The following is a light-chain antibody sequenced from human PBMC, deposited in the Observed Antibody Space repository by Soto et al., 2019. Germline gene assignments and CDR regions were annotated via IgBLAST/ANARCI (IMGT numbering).Light chain of an antibody. V-gene: IGKV1-39*01. CDR3: QQSYRTPYT. CDR1: QAVYDY. J-gene: IGKJ2*01. Sequence: DIQMTPFPSSLSASVGDRVTINCRASQAVYDYLSWYQQKPGKVPKLLIFDKSTLESGVPSRFSGSGSGAEFTLTISSLQPEDFATYYCQQSYRTPYTFGPGTRL. CDR2: DKS.